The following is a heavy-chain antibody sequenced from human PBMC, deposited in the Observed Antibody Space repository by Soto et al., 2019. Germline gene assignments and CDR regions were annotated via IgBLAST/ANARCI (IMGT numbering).Heavy chain of an antibody. Sequence: GASVKATWKTCGEGFTCKYLHWARQAPGQGLEWMGIINPSGGSTSYAQKFQGRVTMTRDTSTSTVYMELSSLRSEDTAVYYCARDARPFADTVMDVWGQGTTVTVSS. D-gene: IGHD2-15*01. CDR2: INPSGGST. CDR3: ARDARPFADTVMDV. J-gene: IGHJ6*02. V-gene: IGHV1-46*01. CDR1: GEGFTCKY.